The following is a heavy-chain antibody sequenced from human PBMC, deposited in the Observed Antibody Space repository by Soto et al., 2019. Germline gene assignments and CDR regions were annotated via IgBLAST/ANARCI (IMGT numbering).Heavy chain of an antibody. Sequence: EVQLLESGGGLVQHGGSLRLSCAASGFTFSSYAMSWVRQAPGKGLEWVSAISGSGGSTYYADSVKGRFTISRDNSKNTLYLQMNSLRAEDTAVYYCAKSWYVDIVVVPAARGLDYWGQGTLVTVSS. CDR3: AKSWYVDIVVVPAARGLDY. D-gene: IGHD2-2*03. J-gene: IGHJ4*02. CDR1: GFTFSSYA. V-gene: IGHV3-23*01. CDR2: ISGSGGST.